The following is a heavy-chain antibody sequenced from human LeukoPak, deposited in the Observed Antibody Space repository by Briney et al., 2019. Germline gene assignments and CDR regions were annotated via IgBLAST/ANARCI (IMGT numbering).Heavy chain of an antibody. Sequence: GGSLRLSCAASGFTFSSYAMSWVRQAPGKGLEWVSAISGSGGSTYYADSVKGRFTISRDNSKNTLYLQMNSLRAEDTAVYYCAKDAPDYYGSGSHQSYDAFDIWGQGTMVTVSS. CDR2: ISGSGGST. CDR3: AKDAPDYYGSGSHQSYDAFDI. J-gene: IGHJ3*02. CDR1: GFTFSSYA. V-gene: IGHV3-23*01. D-gene: IGHD3-10*01.